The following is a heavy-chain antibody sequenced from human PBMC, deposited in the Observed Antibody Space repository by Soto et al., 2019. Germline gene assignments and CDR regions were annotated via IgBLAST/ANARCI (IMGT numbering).Heavy chain of an antibody. CDR1: GGSFSGYY. J-gene: IGHJ4*02. Sequence: SETLSLTCAVYGGSFSGYYWSWIRQPPGKGLEWIGEINHSGSTNYNPSLKSRVTISVDTSKNQFSLKLSSVTAADTAVYYCARGPHIVLMVYAIHYWGQGTPVTVSS. D-gene: IGHD2-8*01. CDR2: INHSGST. CDR3: ARGPHIVLMVYAIHY. V-gene: IGHV4-34*01.